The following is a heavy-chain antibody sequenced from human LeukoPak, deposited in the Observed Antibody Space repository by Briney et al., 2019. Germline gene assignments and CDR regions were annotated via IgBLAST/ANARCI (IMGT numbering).Heavy chain of an antibody. D-gene: IGHD4-17*01. V-gene: IGHV3-21*01. Sequence: PGGSLRLSCAASGFTFSSYSMNWVRQAPGKGLEWVSSISGSSSYIYYADSVKGRFTISRDNAKNSLYLQMNSLRAEDTAVYYCATYYGDYDCTLDPRNIRCYMDVWGKGTTVTISS. CDR3: ATYYGDYDCTLDPRNIRCYMDV. J-gene: IGHJ6*03. CDR2: ISGSSSYI. CDR1: GFTFSSYS.